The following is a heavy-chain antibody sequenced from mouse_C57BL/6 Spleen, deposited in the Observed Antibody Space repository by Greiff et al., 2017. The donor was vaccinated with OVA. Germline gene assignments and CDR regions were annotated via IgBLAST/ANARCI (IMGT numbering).Heavy chain of an antibody. CDR1: GFTFSDYG. D-gene: IGHD2-4*01. CDR3: ARREDYDYDDYAMDY. V-gene: IGHV5-17*01. Sequence: EVKLVESGGGLVKPGGSLKLSCAASGFTFSDYGMHWVRQAPEKGLEWVAYISSGSSTIYYADTVKGRFTISRDNAKNTLFLQMTSLRSEDTAMYYCARREDYDYDDYAMDYWGQGTSVTVSS. J-gene: IGHJ4*01. CDR2: ISSGSSTI.